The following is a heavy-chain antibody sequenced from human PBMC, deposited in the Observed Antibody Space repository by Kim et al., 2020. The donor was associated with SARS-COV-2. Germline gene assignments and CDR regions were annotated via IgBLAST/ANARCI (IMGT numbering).Heavy chain of an antibody. V-gene: IGHV4-39*01. CDR1: GGSISSSSYY. D-gene: IGHD3-9*01. Sequence: SETLSLTCTVSGGSISSSSYYWGWIRQPPGKGLEWIGSIYYSGSTYYNPSLKSRVTISVDTSKNQFSLKLSSVTAADTAVYYCARRVTYYDILTTNWFDPWGQGTLVTVSS. CDR2: IYYSGST. CDR3: ARRVTYYDILTTNWFDP. J-gene: IGHJ5*02.